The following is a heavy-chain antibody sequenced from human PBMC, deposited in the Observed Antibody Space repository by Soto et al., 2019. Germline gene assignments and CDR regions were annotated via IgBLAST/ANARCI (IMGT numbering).Heavy chain of an antibody. CDR3: ARRPYYYDSSGYGYFDY. J-gene: IGHJ4*02. CDR1: GFSLSTSRMS. CDR2: IDWDDAK. D-gene: IGHD3-22*01. V-gene: IGHV2-70*17. Sequence: SGPTLVNPTQTLTLTFTVSGFSLSTSRMSVAWIRQPPGKALEWLARIDWDDAKFFNTSLKTRLTISKDTSKNQVVLTMTNMDPVDTATYYCARRPYYYDSSGYGYFDYWGQGTLVTVSS.